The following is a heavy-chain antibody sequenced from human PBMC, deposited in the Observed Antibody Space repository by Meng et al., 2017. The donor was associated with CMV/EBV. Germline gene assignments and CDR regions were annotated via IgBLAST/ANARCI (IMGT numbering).Heavy chain of an antibody. Sequence: QIPLKESGPTLVNPTQPPTLPCTFSGFSLSTSGVGVGCIRQPPGKALEWLALIYWDDDKRYSPSLKSRLTITKDTSKNQVVLTMTNMDPVDTATYYCARIAAAGRFDYWGQGTLVTVSS. J-gene: IGHJ4*02. CDR1: GFSLSTSGVG. CDR3: ARIAAAGRFDY. CDR2: IYWDDDK. D-gene: IGHD6-13*01. V-gene: IGHV2-5*02.